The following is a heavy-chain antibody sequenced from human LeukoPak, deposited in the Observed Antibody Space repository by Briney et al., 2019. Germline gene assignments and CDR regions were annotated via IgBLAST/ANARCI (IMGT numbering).Heavy chain of an antibody. V-gene: IGHV3-30*02. CDR2: IQSDGNNK. J-gene: IGHJ4*02. CDR1: GFTFSSYG. CDR3: AKDKSMVRELDY. D-gene: IGHD3-10*01. Sequence: GGSLRLSCAASGFTFSSYGMHWVRQAPGKGLQWLAFIQSDGNNKYYADSVKGRFTISRDNSKNTLFLQMNSLRAEDAAVYYCAKDKSMVRELDYWGQGNLVTVSS.